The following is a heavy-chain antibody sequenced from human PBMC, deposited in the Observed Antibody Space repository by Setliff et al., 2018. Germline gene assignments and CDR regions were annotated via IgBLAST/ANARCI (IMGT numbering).Heavy chain of an antibody. V-gene: IGHV4-34*01. Sequence: PSETLSLTCAAYGGTFSDYYWTWIRQPPGKGLEWVGEINHRGSTNYNPSLKSRVTISVDTSKDQFSLKVISMTAADTAVYYCARGRNIAARLLDSWGQGTLVTVS. CDR3: ARGRNIAARLLDS. J-gene: IGHJ4*02. D-gene: IGHD6-6*01. CDR2: INHRGST. CDR1: GGTFSDYY.